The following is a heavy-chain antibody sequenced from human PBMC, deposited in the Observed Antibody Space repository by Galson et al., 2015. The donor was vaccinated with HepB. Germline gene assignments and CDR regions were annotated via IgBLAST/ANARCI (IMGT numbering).Heavy chain of an antibody. CDR2: ISYDGSNK. J-gene: IGHJ4*02. Sequence: SLRLSCAASGFTFSSYAMHWVRQAPGKGLEWVAVISYDGSNKYYADSVKGRFTISRDNSKNTLYLQMNSLRAEDTAVYYCARGLSQLLCFDYWGQGTLVTVSS. V-gene: IGHV3-30*04. CDR1: GFTFSSYA. CDR3: ARGLSQLLCFDY. D-gene: IGHD2-2*01.